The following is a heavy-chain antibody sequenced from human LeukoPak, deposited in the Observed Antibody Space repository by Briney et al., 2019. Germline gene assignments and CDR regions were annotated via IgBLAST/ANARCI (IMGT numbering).Heavy chain of an antibody. D-gene: IGHD3-10*01. Sequence: SETLSLTCTVSGGSINSYYWSWIRQPPGKGLEWIGHVFYTGSSNYNPSLKSRVAISLDRSKNQFSLRLTSVTAADTAVYYCARAGAWQIDPWGQGTLVTVSS. J-gene: IGHJ5*02. CDR2: VFYTGSS. V-gene: IGHV4-59*01. CDR1: GGSINSYY. CDR3: ARAGAWQIDP.